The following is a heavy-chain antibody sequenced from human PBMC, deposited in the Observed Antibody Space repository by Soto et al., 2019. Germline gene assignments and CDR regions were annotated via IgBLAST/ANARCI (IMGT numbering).Heavy chain of an antibody. CDR2: ISAYNGNT. V-gene: IGHV1-18*01. D-gene: IGHD6-13*01. J-gene: IGHJ5*02. CDR3: ARDRKYSSSWYSDWFDP. Sequence: GASVKVSCKASGYTFTSYGISWVRQAPGQGLEWMGWISAYNGNTNYAQKLQGRVTMTTDTSTSTAYMELRSLRSDDTAVYYCARDRKYSSSWYSDWFDPWGQGTLVTVPS. CDR1: GYTFTSYG.